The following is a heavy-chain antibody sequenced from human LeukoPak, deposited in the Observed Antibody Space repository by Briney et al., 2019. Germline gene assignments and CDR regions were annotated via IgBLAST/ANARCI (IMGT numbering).Heavy chain of an antibody. V-gene: IGHV3-53*01. D-gene: IGHD5-24*01. Sequence: GGSLRLSSAHSGFSVTNNYMSWVRPAPREGLEWVSVFYVGGATYYADSVKGRFTISRDNSENTLYLQMKSLRAEDTAVYYCARGDGYNFFDYWGQGTLVTVSS. CDR2: FYVGGAT. CDR3: ARGDGYNFFDY. J-gene: IGHJ4*02. CDR1: GFSVTNNY.